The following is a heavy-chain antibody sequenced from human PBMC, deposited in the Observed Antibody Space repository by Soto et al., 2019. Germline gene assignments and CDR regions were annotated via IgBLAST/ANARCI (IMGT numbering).Heavy chain of an antibody. Sequence: EVQLLESGGGLVQPGGSLRLSCAASGFTFSSYAMSWVRQAPGNGLEWVSAISGSGGSTYYADSVKGRFTISRDNSKNTLYLQMNSLRAEDTAVYYCAKDSSSLEEAPDYWGQGTLVTVSS. CDR2: ISGSGGST. V-gene: IGHV3-23*01. D-gene: IGHD6-6*01. J-gene: IGHJ4*02. CDR1: GFTFSSYA. CDR3: AKDSSSLEEAPDY.